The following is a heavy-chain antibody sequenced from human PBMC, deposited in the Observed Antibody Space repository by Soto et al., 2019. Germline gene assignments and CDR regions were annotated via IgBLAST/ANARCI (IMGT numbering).Heavy chain of an antibody. J-gene: IGHJ5*02. CDR3: ARGRKGRRYSYDSPSYNWFDP. D-gene: IGHD3-22*01. CDR1: GGSISSYY. CDR2: IYISRGT. Sequence: SLTCTVSGGSISSYYWSWIRQPPGKGLEWIGYIYISRGTYHNPSLKSRVTISADTSKNQFSLKLSSVTAADTAVYYCARGRKGRRYSYDSPSYNWFDPWGQGTLVTVSS. V-gene: IGHV4-59*01.